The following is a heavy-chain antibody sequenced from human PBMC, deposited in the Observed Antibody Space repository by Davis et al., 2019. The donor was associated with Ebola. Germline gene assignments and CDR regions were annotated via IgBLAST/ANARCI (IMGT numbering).Heavy chain of an antibody. CDR3: ARDSSGSPYSGLDV. CDR2: IFYSGSSAYSGST. J-gene: IGHJ6*02. Sequence: SETLSLTFTLSGGSISDYYWSWTRQSPGKGLEWIGNIFYSGSSAYSGSTNYHSSLKSRIFISVDTSKNQFSLTLNSVTAADTAVYYCARDSSGSPYSGLDVWGQGTTVTVSS. V-gene: IGHV4-59*12. D-gene: IGHD6-25*01. CDR1: GGSISDYY.